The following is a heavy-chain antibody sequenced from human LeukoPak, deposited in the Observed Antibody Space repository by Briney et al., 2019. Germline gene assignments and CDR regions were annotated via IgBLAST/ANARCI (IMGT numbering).Heavy chain of an antibody. J-gene: IGHJ3*02. CDR3: VRVGGASSILSAFDI. CDR1: GGSVGSGSYD. V-gene: IGHV4-61*01. CDR2: MYNSETI. D-gene: IGHD6-6*01. Sequence: PSETLSLTCTVSGGSVGSGSYDWSWIRQPPEKGLEWIGYMYNSETINYNPSLTSRVTMSLDTSKNQVSLKLTSVTAADTAVYYCVRVGGASSILSAFDIWGQGTMVTVSS.